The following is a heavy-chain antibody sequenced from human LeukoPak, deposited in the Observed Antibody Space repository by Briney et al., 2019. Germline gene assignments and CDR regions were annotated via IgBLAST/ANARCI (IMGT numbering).Heavy chain of an antibody. J-gene: IGHJ4*02. CDR2: MWYDGSKD. Sequence: PGGSLRLSCAAYGFSFSPYGIHWVRQAPGKVLEWVAVMWYDGSKDYYADSVKGRFTIYRDTSKNTLYLQMNNLRAEDTAVYYCAKDRETYEYTFDYWGQGTLVTVSS. V-gene: IGHV3-33*06. CDR1: GFSFSPYG. D-gene: IGHD6-6*01. CDR3: AKDRETYEYTFDY.